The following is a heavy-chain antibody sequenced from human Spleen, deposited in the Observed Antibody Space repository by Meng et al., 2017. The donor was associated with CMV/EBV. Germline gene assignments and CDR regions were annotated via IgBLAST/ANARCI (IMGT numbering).Heavy chain of an antibody. CDR2: NNPSGGST. V-gene: IGHV1-46*01. CDR1: GYTFTSYY. D-gene: IGHD3-22*01. J-gene: IGHJ6*02. CDR3: AREGGDSSGPDPRLYYYGMDV. Sequence: ASVKVSCKASGYTFTSYYMHWVRQAPGQGLEWMGINNPSGGSTSYAQKFQGRVTMTRDKSTSTAYTELRSLSSEDTAVYYCAREGGDSSGPDPRLYYYGMDVWGQGTTVTVSS.